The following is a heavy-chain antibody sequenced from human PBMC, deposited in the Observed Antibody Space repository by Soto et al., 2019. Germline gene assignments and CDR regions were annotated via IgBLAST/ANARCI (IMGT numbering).Heavy chain of an antibody. CDR3: ARCGSSCSLGV. CDR2: IYYSGST. Sequence: PSETLSLTCTVSGGSISSTDHYWSWIRQPPGKGLEWIGYIYYSGSTYYNPSLKSRVTISVDTSKNQFSLKLTSVTAADTAVYYRARCGSSCSLGVWGQGTVVTVSS. CDR1: GGSISSTDHY. D-gene: IGHD2-15*01. J-gene: IGHJ4*02. V-gene: IGHV4-30-4*01.